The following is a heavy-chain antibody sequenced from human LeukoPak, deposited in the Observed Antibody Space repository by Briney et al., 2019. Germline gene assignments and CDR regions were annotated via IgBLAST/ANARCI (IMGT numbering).Heavy chain of an antibody. D-gene: IGHD6-19*01. J-gene: IGHJ4*02. CDR2: ISGGNT. Sequence: PTGGCLRLSCAASGFSLSNYAMNWVRQTPGKGLEWVSGISGGNTYYADSVRGRFTISRDSSKNTLYLHMDSLRAEDTAVYLCPKGYPTGWSAGYLDYWGQATLVSVYS. V-gene: IGHV3-23*01. CDR3: PKGYPTGWSAGYLDY. CDR1: GFSLSNYA.